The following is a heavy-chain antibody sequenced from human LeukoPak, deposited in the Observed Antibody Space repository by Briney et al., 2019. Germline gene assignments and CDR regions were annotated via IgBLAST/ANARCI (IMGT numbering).Heavy chain of an antibody. V-gene: IGHV4-34*01. D-gene: IGHD3-22*01. CDR2: INHSGST. CDR3: ASLYYYDSSGFDY. CDR1: GGSFSGYY. J-gene: IGHJ4*02. Sequence: SETLSLTCAVYGGSFSGYYWSWIRQPPGKGLEWIAEINHSGSTNYNPSLKSRVTISVDTSKNQFSLKLSSVTAADTAVYYCASLYYYDSSGFDYWGQGTLVTVSS.